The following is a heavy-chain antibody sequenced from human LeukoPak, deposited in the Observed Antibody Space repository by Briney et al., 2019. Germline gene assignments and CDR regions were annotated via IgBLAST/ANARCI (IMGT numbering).Heavy chain of an antibody. CDR3: ARDSTYYYDSSGSPFDY. CDR2: IIPIFGTA. V-gene: IGHV1-69*13. D-gene: IGHD3-22*01. Sequence: GASVKVSCKASGGTFSSYAISWVRQAPGQGLEWMGGIIPIFGTANHAQKFQGRVTITADESTSTAYMELSSLRSEDTAVYYCARDSTYYYDSSGSPFDYWGQGTLVTVSS. J-gene: IGHJ4*02. CDR1: GGTFSSYA.